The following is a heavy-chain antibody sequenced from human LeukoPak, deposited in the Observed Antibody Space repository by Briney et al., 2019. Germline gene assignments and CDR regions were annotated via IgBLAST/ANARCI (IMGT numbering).Heavy chain of an antibody. CDR2: IYYSGNT. Sequence: SETLSLTCTVSGGSISNSDYYWGWIRQPPGKGLEWIGSIYYSGNTYYNPSLKSRITISVDTSKNQFSLKLSSVTAADTAVYYCARLVGEQPDFDYWGRGTLVTVSS. J-gene: IGHJ4*02. D-gene: IGHD2-2*01. CDR3: ARLVGEQPDFDY. V-gene: IGHV4-39*01. CDR1: GGSISNSDYY.